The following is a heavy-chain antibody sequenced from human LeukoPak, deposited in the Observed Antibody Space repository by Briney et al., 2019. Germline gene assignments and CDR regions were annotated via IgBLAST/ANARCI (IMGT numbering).Heavy chain of an antibody. CDR1: GSSINTNNW. D-gene: IGHD6-13*01. CDR3: ARDPAAANMEGVFFDY. J-gene: IGHJ4*02. V-gene: IGHV4-4*02. CDR2: IYHSGST. Sequence: PSGTLSLTCAVSGSSINTNNWWNWVRQSPGKGLEWMGQIYHSGSTIYNPSLKSRVTMSVDKSKNQFSLNLNSVTAADTAVYYCARDPAAANMEGVFFDYWGQGTLVTVSS.